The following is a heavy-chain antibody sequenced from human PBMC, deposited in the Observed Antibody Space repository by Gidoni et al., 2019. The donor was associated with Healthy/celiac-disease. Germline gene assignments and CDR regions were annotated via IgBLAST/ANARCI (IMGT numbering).Heavy chain of an antibody. V-gene: IGHV3-30*04. J-gene: IGHJ5*02. D-gene: IGHD3-10*01. CDR3: ANLGELSSWFDP. Sequence: QVQLVESGGGVVQPGRSLRPSCAASGFTFSSYAMHWVLQAAGKGLEWVAVISYDGSNKYYADTVKGRFTISRDNSKNTLYLQMNSLRAEDTAVYYCANLGELSSWFDPWGQGTLVTVSS. CDR2: ISYDGSNK. CDR1: GFTFSSYA.